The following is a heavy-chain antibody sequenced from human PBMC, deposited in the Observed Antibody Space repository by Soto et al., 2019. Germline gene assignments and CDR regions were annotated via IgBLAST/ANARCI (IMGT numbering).Heavy chain of an antibody. Sequence: QVQLVQSGAEVKKPGASVKVSCKASGYTFTSYYMHWVRQAPGQGLEWMGIINPSGGSTSYAQKFQGRVTMTRDTFTSTVYMELSSLRSEDTAVYYCARTGSYGDYTHYYYGMDVWGQGTTVTVSS. CDR1: GYTFTSYY. CDR2: INPSGGST. J-gene: IGHJ6*02. CDR3: ARTGSYGDYTHYYYGMDV. V-gene: IGHV1-46*01. D-gene: IGHD4-17*01.